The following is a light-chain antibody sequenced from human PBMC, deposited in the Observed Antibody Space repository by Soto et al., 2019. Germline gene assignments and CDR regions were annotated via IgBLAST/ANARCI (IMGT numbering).Light chain of an antibody. CDR1: QILLYISNNQNY. CDR3: QQYYSSIT. CDR2: GAS. V-gene: IGKV4-1*01. J-gene: IGKJ5*01. Sequence: DIVMNQSPDSLAVSLGDSSTINCNSGQILLYISNNQNYLGWYQQKPGQTPKLLIYGASTRESGVPDRFSGSGSGTDFTLTISSLQAEDVALYYRQQYYSSITCGHGPRREIK.